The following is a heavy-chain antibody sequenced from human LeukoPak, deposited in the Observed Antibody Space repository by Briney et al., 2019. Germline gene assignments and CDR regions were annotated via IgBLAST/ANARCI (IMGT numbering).Heavy chain of an antibody. CDR3: ARAEAGTEGWFNS. CDR1: GDIVSSDSAA. J-gene: IGHJ5*01. V-gene: IGHV6-1*01. Sequence: SQTLSLTCAISGDIVSSDSAAWNWIRQSPSRGLEWLVRTYYRSKWYNDYSAFVKSRIIINPDTSKNQFSLQLNFVTPEDTAVYYCARAEAGTEGWFNSWGQGTLVTVSS. CDR2: TYYRSKWYN. D-gene: IGHD1-1*01.